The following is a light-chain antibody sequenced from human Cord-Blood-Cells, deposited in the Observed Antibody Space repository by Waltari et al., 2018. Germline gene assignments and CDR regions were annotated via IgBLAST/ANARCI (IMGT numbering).Light chain of an antibody. Sequence: QSALTQPASVSGSPGQSITISCTGTSSDVGGYNYVSWYQQHPGKAPKLMIYDVSNRPSGVSNRFSVSRSGNTAYLTISGLQAEDEADYYCSSYTSSSTLVFGGGTKLTVL. V-gene: IGLV2-14*01. J-gene: IGLJ2*01. CDR1: SSDVGGYNY. CDR3: SSYTSSSTLV. CDR2: DVS.